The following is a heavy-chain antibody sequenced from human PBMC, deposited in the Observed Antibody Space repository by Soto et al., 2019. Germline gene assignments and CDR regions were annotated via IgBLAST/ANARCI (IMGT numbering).Heavy chain of an antibody. CDR3: ARIVPYSSGCSSVPDY. V-gene: IGHV4-59*08. Sequence: PSVLISLTSAVTGVSINYYYWRWIRQSTGTGLEWSGYISHSGNTNYNPSLKSRVTISVDTSKNQFSLKLTAVTAADTAVYYCARIVPYSSGCSSVPDYLVKGTL. D-gene: IGHD2-15*01. CDR2: ISHSGNT. CDR1: GVSINYYY. J-gene: IGHJ4*02.